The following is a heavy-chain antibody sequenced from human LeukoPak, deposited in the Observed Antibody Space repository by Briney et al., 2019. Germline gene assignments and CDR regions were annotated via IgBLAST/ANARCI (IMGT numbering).Heavy chain of an antibody. CDR2: IIASIGTT. V-gene: IGHV1-69*13. J-gene: IGHJ6*04. Sequence: SVKVSCKASGGAFTSYAISWVRQAPGQGLEWMGGIIASIGTTNYAQKFQGRVTITADQSTSTAYMELSSLRSEDTAVYYCARKGARSPTGQIDVDYYSGMDVWGKGTTVTVSS. CDR1: GGAFTSYA. D-gene: IGHD3-10*01. CDR3: ARKGARSPTGQIDVDYYSGMDV.